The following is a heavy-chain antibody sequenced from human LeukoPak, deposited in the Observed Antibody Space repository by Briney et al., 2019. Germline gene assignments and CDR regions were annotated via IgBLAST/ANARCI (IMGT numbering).Heavy chain of an antibody. J-gene: IGHJ4*02. CDR1: GGSISSYY. Sequence: PSETLSPTCTVSGGSISSYYWSWIRQPPGKGLEWIGYIYYSGSTNYNPSLKSRVTISVDTSKNQFSLKLSSVTAADTAVYYCARGVSNYVDYWGQGTLVTVSS. D-gene: IGHD3-3*01. CDR2: IYYSGST. CDR3: ARGVSNYVDY. V-gene: IGHV4-59*01.